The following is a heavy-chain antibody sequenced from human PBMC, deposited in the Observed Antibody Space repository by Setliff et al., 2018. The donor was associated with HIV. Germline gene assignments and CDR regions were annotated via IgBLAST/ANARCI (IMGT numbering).Heavy chain of an antibody. CDR2: ISHSGAT. Sequence: SETLSLTCAVSGVSVSNSGWWSWVRQPPGKGLEWIGEISHSGATDYNPSLKSRLTISVDRSKNQFSLKLISVTAADAAMYYCARVRSYYGAGSPFDFWGQGALVTV. J-gene: IGHJ4*02. CDR3: ARVRSYYGAGSPFDF. D-gene: IGHD3-10*01. CDR1: GVSVSNSGW. V-gene: IGHV4-4*02.